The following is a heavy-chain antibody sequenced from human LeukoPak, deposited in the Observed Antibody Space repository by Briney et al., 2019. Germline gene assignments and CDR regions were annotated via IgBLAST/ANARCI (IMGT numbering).Heavy chain of an antibody. CDR1: GYSFTSYW. D-gene: IGHD3-10*01. Sequence: GESLKISCKGSGYSFTSYWIGWVRQMPGKGLEWMGIIYPGDSDTRYSPSLQGQVTTSADKSISTAYLQWSSLNASDTAMYYCARHSGDYYGSGSYLFDYWGQGTLVTVSS. V-gene: IGHV5-51*01. CDR3: ARHSGDYYGSGSYLFDY. CDR2: IYPGDSDT. J-gene: IGHJ4*02.